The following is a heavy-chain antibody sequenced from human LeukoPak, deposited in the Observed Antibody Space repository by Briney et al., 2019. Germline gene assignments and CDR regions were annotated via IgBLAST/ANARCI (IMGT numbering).Heavy chain of an antibody. CDR1: GGSISSYY. D-gene: IGHD2-15*01. CDR3: ARDSLICSGGSCYFDY. Sequence: SETLSLTCTVPGGSISSYYCSWIRQPAGKGLEWIGRIYTSGSTNYNPSLKSRVTMSVDTSKNQFSLKLSSVTAADTAVYYCARDSLICSGGSCYFDYWGQGTQVTVSS. CDR2: IYTSGST. J-gene: IGHJ4*02. V-gene: IGHV4-4*07.